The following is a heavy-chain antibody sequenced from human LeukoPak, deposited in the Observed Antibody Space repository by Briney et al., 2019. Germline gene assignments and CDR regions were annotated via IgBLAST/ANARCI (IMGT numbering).Heavy chain of an antibody. V-gene: IGHV3-74*01. CDR2: INSDGSTT. J-gene: IGHJ4*02. CDR3: TRGVVTSSPYDF. CDR1: GLTFSSNW. Sequence: GGSLRLSCVASGLTFSSNWMDWVRQAPGKGLVWVSRINSDGSTTSYADSVKGRFTISRDNAKNTLYLQMNSLRAEDTAVYYCTRGVVTSSPYDFWGQGTLVTVSS. D-gene: IGHD2-21*02.